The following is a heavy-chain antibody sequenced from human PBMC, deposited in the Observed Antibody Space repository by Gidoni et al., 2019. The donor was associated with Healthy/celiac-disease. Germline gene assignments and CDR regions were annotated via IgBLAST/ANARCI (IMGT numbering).Heavy chain of an antibody. V-gene: IGHV3-49*05. J-gene: IGHJ6*03. CDR1: GFNFGYYA. D-gene: IGHD3-10*01. CDR2: IRSKAYGGTT. Sequence: EVQLVESGGGLVKPGRSLRLSCPASGFNFGYYAMSWFRQAPGKGLEWVGFIRSKAYGGTTEYAASVKGRFTISRDDSKSIAYLQMNSLKTEDTAVYYCTRGEGLLYYYYMDVWGKGTTVTVSS. CDR3: TRGEGLLYYYYMDV.